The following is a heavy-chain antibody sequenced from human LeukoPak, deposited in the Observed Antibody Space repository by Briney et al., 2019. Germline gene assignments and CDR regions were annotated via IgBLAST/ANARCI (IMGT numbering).Heavy chain of an antibody. J-gene: IGHJ4*02. CDR1: GFSVISNY. CDR3: ARGYSRGWYYFDY. CDR2: IYSGGST. D-gene: IGHD6-19*01. Sequence: GGSLRLSCAASGFSVISNYMSWVRQAPGKGLDWVSVIYSGGSTYYADSVKGRFTISRDNSKDTLYLQMNSLRAEDTAVYYCARGYSRGWYYFDYWGQGTLVTVSS. V-gene: IGHV3-66*01.